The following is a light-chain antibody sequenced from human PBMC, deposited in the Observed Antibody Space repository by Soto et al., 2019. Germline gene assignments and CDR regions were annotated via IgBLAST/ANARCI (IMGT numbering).Light chain of an antibody. V-gene: IGKV3-11*01. J-gene: IGKJ4*01. CDR2: EAS. CDR1: QDVGKF. CDR3: QQRNSWPLT. Sequence: VLTQSPDTLSLSPGERATLSCRASQDVGKFLVWYHQKPGLSPSLVIYEASKRATDIPDRFSGSGSGTAFTLTIHRLEPEEVGFYYCQQRNSWPLTFGGGTKVELK.